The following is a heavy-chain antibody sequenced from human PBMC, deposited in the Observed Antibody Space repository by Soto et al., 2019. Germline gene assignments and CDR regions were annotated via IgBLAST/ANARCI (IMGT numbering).Heavy chain of an antibody. CDR2: VNPSGGHT. J-gene: IGHJ4*02. V-gene: IGHV1-46*01. CDR3: ARGGHVVVVTAALDY. Sequence: QVQLVQSGAEVKKPGASVKVSCKASGDTFTDYYIHWVRQAPGQGLEWMGTVNPSGGHTTYAQHLLGRMNMTRDTAPSTLYMGLTSLTSEDTAVYYCARGGHVVVVTAALDYWGQGTLVTVSS. D-gene: IGHD2-21*02. CDR1: GDTFTDYY.